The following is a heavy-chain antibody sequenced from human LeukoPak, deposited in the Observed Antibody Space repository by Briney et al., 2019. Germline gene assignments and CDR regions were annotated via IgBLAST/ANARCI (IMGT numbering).Heavy chain of an antibody. J-gene: IGHJ4*02. CDR3: ARQFYYFDY. D-gene: IGHD3-3*01. CDR2: IKQDGSAR. Sequence: HSGGSLRLSCVASGFPFNSYFMSWVRQAPGKGLKWVANIKQDGSARFYVDSVKGRFIISRDNAKNSLYLQMTSLRAEDTAIYYCARQFYYFDYWGQGTLVTLSS. V-gene: IGHV3-7*03. CDR1: GFPFNSYF.